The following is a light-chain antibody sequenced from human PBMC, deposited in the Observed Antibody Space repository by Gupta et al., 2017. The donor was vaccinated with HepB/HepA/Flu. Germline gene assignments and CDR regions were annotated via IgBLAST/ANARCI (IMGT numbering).Light chain of an antibody. Sequence: QSTLTQSSSVSGSPGPSVAISCTGTYNDIGSYYRDSWYQQPPGATPNLIIYEVNNRPSGGLYRCSGSKSGNTAALTIIWRQADDEGDYYCCRSYTPTTTSVVFGGGTKLTVL. CDR1: YNDIGSYYR. CDR2: EVN. CDR3: RSYTPTTTSVV. V-gene: IGLV2-18*02. J-gene: IGLJ3*02.